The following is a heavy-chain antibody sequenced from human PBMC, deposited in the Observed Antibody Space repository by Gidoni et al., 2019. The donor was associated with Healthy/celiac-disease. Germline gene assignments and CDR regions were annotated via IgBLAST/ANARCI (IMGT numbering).Heavy chain of an antibody. D-gene: IGHD5-12*01. CDR3: AKDIRAVATDSFDY. CDR2: ISWNSGSI. V-gene: IGHV3-9*01. Sequence: EVQLVESGGGLVQPGRSLRLSCAASGFTFDDYAMHWVRQAPGKGLEWVSGISWNSGSIGYADSVKGRFTISRDNAKNSLYLQMNSLRAEDTALYYCAKDIRAVATDSFDYWGQGTLVTVSS. J-gene: IGHJ4*02. CDR1: GFTFDDYA.